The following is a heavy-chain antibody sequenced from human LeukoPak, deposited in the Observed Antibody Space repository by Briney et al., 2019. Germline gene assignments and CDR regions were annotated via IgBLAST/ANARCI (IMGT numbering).Heavy chain of an antibody. V-gene: IGHV3-9*01. Sequence: GGSLRLSCAASGFTFDDYAIHWVRQAPGKGLEWVSGISWNSGSIGYADSVKGRFTISRDNAKNSLYLQMNSLRAEDTALYYCAKSDDSSGYYSYFDYWGQGTLVTVSS. CDR1: GFTFDDYA. CDR3: AKSDDSSGYYSYFDY. J-gene: IGHJ4*02. D-gene: IGHD3-22*01. CDR2: ISWNSGSI.